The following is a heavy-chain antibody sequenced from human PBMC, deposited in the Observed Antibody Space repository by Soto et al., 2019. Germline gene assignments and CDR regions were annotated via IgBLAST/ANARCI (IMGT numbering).Heavy chain of an antibody. J-gene: IGHJ4*02. CDR1: GGSISSSSYY. CDR3: ARHVGVGATGDSLGFDY. Sequence: SETLSLTCTVSGGSISSSSYYWGWIRQPPGKGLEWIGSIYYSGSTYYNPSLKSRVTISVDTSKNQFSLKLSSVTAADTAVYYCARHVGVGATGDSLGFDYWGQGTLVTVSS. D-gene: IGHD1-26*01. V-gene: IGHV4-39*01. CDR2: IYYSGST.